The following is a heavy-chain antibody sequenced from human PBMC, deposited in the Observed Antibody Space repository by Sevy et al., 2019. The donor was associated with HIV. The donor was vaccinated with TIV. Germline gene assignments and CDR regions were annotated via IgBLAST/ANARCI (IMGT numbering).Heavy chain of an antibody. CDR1: GFTLSPYS. D-gene: IGHD2-2*01. CDR2: ISSSSNII. CDR3: ARDAMRVGNSNYYYGMDV. V-gene: IGHV3-48*02. J-gene: IGHJ6*02. Sequence: GGSLRLSCAASGFTLSPYSMEWVRQAPGKGLEWVSHISSSSNIIYYVDSVKGRFTVSRDNAKNSLYLRMDSLRDEDTAVYYCARDAMRVGNSNYYYGMDVWGQRTTVTVSS.